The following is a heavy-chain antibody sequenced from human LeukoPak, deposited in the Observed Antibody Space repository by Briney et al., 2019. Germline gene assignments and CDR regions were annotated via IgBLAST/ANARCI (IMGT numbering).Heavy chain of an antibody. CDR2: ISSGSSTI. Sequence: QPGGSLRLSCAASGFTFSSFSMNWVRQAPGKGLEWVSYISSGSSTIYYADSVKGRFTISRDNAKNSLYLQVNSLRDEETSVYYCARAGALLWLGEVLERSDGFHIWGQGTMVTVSS. CDR3: ARAGALLWLGEVLERSDGFHI. D-gene: IGHD3-10*01. CDR1: GFTFSSFS. V-gene: IGHV3-48*02. J-gene: IGHJ3*02.